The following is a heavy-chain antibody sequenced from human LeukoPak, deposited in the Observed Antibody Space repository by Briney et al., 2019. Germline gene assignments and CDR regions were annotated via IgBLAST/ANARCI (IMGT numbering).Heavy chain of an antibody. CDR1: GFTFSSYA. CDR3: AKEGATEGPSSFDY. D-gene: IGHD5-12*01. J-gene: IGHJ4*02. V-gene: IGHV3-23*01. Sequence: GGSLRLSRAASGFTFSSYAMSWVRQAPGKGLEWVSAISGSGARTFYADSVKGRFTISRDNSKDTMDLQMNSLRVEDTAVYYCAKEGATEGPSSFDYWGQGTLVTASS. CDR2: ISGSGART.